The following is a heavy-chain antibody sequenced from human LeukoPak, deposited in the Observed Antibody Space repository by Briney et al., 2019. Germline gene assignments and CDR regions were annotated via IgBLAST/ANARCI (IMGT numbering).Heavy chain of an antibody. CDR3: ARDRVGATDY. CDR1: GFTFSSYS. Sequence: GGSLRLSCAASGFTFSSYSMNWVRQAPGKGLEWVSSISSSSSYIYYADSVKGRFAISRDNAKNSLYLQMNSLRAEDTAVYYCARDRVGATDYWGQGTLVTVSS. J-gene: IGHJ4*02. CDR2: ISSSSSYI. V-gene: IGHV3-21*01. D-gene: IGHD1-26*01.